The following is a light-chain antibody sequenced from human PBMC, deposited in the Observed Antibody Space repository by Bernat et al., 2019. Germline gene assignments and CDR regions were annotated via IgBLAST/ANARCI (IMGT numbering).Light chain of an antibody. V-gene: IGKV1-6*01. J-gene: IGKJ1*01. Sequence: AIQMTQSPSSLSASVGDRVIITCRASQGIRNDSAWYLQKLGKAPNLLIYAPSTLESGVPSSFSGSGSGTDFTITISSLQPEDFATYYRLQDYNHHRLFGQGTRVEIK. CDR1: QGIRND. CDR3: LQDYNHHRL. CDR2: APS.